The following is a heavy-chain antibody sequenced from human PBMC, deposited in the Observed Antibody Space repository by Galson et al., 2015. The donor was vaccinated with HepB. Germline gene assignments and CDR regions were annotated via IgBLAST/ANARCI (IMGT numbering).Heavy chain of an antibody. Sequence: SVKVSCKASGYTFTSYAMHWVRQAPGQRLEWMGWINAGNGNTKYSQKFQGRVTMTRDTSTSTVYMELSSLRSEDTAVYYCARDHEDGYYYGSGSYQYYYGMDVWGQGTTVTVSS. CDR2: INAGNGNT. D-gene: IGHD3-10*01. J-gene: IGHJ6*02. CDR1: GYTFTSYA. V-gene: IGHV1-3*01. CDR3: ARDHEDGYYYGSGSYQYYYGMDV.